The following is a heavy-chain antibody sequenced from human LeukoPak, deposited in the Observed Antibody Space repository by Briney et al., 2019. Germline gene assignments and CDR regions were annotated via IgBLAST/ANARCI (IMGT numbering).Heavy chain of an antibody. J-gene: IGHJ4*02. CDR2: IYYTGST. CDR1: GASISGGTYY. D-gene: IGHD1-26*01. V-gene: IGHV4-39*01. Sequence: SETLSLTCSVSGASISGGTYYWGWLRQPPGTGLEWIGSIYYTGSTYENPSLKSRVTISVDTSKNQFSLKLSSVTAADTAVYYCARRGGSGRAFDYWGQGTLVTVSS. CDR3: ARRGGSGRAFDY.